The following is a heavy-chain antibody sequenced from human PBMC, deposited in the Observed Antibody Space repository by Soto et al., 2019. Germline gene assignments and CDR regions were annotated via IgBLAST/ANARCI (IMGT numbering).Heavy chain of an antibody. Sequence: EASVKGTCKASGYTFTNYGITWVRQAPGQGPEWMGWISAYNGDTNYAQKLQGRVTMTTDTPTTTAYLELRSLRSDDTAVYYCARGLGSTSSAFSVYWGQGTLVTVSS. CDR2: ISAYNGDT. CDR3: ARGLGSTSSAFSVY. D-gene: IGHD6-6*01. CDR1: GYTFTNYG. V-gene: IGHV1-18*04. J-gene: IGHJ4*02.